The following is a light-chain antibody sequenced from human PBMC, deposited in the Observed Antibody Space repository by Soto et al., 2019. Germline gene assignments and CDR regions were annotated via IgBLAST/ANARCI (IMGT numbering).Light chain of an antibody. J-gene: IGLJ2*01. CDR3: AAWDDSLSVLVI. CDR2: NNN. V-gene: IGLV1-47*02. Sequence: QSVLTQPPSASGTPGQRVTISCSGSSSNIGSNYVYWYQQLPGTAPKLLIYNNNQRPSGVPDRFSGSKSGTSASLAISGLRSEDEADYYCAAWDDSLSVLVIFGGGTKVTVL. CDR1: SSNIGSNY.